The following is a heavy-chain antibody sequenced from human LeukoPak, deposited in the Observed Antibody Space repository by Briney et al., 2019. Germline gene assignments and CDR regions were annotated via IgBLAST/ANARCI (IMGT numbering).Heavy chain of an antibody. Sequence: SETLSLTCTVSGGSISSYYWSWIRQPPGKGLEWIGSIYYSGSTYYNPSLKSRVTISVDTSKNQFSLKLSSVTAADTAVYYCARGHIAAAGTSYYYFDYWGQGTLVTVPS. J-gene: IGHJ4*02. CDR2: IYYSGST. CDR1: GGSISSYY. D-gene: IGHD6-13*01. CDR3: ARGHIAAAGTSYYYFDY. V-gene: IGHV4-39*07.